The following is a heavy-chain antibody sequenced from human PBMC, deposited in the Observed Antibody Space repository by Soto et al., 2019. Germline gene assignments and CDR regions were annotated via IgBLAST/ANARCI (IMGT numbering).Heavy chain of an antibody. CDR3: ARDRGSLPGGMDV. V-gene: IGHV4-34*01. CDR2: INHSGST. Sequence: SETLSLTCAVYGGSFSGFFWRWIRQPPGKGLEWIGEINHSGSTNYNPSLKSRVTFSVDTSKNQFSLRLSSVTAADTAVYYCARDRGSLPGGMDVWGQGTTVTVSS. J-gene: IGHJ6*02. CDR1: GGSFSGFF.